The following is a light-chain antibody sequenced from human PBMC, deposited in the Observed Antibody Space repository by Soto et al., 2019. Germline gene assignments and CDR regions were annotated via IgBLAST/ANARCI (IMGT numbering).Light chain of an antibody. CDR1: QSISNW. V-gene: IGKV1-5*01. Sequence: DVQMPQSASTLSASVGGRVTITSLVSQSISNWWAWYQQKPARAPKLRSYDASSLESGVPSRFSGSGSGTEFTLTISSLLPDDFATYYCQQYNTFSGTFGQGTKVDIK. CDR2: DAS. J-gene: IGKJ1*01. CDR3: QQYNTFSGT.